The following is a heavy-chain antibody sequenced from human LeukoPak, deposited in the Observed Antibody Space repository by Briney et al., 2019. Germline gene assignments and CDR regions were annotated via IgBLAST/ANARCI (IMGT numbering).Heavy chain of an antibody. CDR2: IYTSGST. Sequence: KPSATLSLTCTDSGGSISSYYWSWIRQPAGKGLEWIGRIYTSGSTNYNPSLKSRVTMPVDTSKNQFSLKLSSVTAADTAVYYCARTIAAAAYFDYWGQGTLVTVSS. J-gene: IGHJ4*02. CDR3: ARTIAAAAYFDY. D-gene: IGHD6-13*01. CDR1: GGSISSYY. V-gene: IGHV4-4*07.